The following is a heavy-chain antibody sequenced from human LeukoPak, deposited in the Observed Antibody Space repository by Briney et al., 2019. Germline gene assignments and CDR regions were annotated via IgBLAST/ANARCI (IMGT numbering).Heavy chain of an antibody. CDR2: ISGSGGST. CDR1: GFTFSSYA. CDR3: AKLSGPYSSGWPLGY. D-gene: IGHD6-19*01. V-gene: IGHV3-23*01. J-gene: IGHJ4*02. Sequence: PGGSLRLSCAASGFTFSSYAMSWVRQAPGKGLEWASGISGSGGSTYYADSVKGRFTISRDNSKNTLYLQMNSLRAEDTAVYYCAKLSGPYSSGWPLGYWGQGTLVTVSS.